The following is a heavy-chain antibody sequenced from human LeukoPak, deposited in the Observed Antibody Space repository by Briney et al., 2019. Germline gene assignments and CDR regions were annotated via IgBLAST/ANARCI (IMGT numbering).Heavy chain of an antibody. CDR3: ARLTGYDWESSYDY. Sequence: SETLSLTCTVSGGSISSYYWSWIRQPAGKGLEWIGRIYSRGSTNYNPSLKSRVTMSVDTSKNRFSLKLSSVTAADTAVYYCARLTGYDWESSYDYWGQGTLVTVSS. CDR2: IYSRGST. D-gene: IGHD5-12*01. CDR1: GGSISSYY. J-gene: IGHJ4*02. V-gene: IGHV4-4*07.